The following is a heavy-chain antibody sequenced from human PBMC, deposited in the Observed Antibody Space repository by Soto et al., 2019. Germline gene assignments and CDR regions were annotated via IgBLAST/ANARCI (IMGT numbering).Heavy chain of an antibody. CDR2: ISAYNGNT. CDR3: ARETHFDIVVVPAVHYYYYGMDV. D-gene: IGHD2-2*01. CDR1: GYTFTSYG. J-gene: IGHJ6*02. Sequence: GASVKVSCKASGYTFTSYGISWVRQAPGQGLEWMAWISAYNGNTNYAQKLQGRVTMTTDTSTSTAYMELRSLRSDDTAVYYCARETHFDIVVVPAVHYYYYGMDVWGQGTTVTVSS. V-gene: IGHV1-18*01.